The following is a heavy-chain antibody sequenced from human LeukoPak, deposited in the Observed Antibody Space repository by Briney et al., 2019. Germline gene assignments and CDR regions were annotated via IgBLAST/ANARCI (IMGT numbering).Heavy chain of an antibody. Sequence: GGSLRLSCAASGFTFSSYAMSWVRQAPGKGLEWVSAISGSGGSTYYADSVKGRFTISRDNSKNTLYLQMNSLRAEDTAVYYCARFSGWYREGDYWGQGTLVTVPS. V-gene: IGHV3-23*01. J-gene: IGHJ4*02. CDR1: GFTFSSYA. CDR2: ISGSGGST. CDR3: ARFSGWYREGDY. D-gene: IGHD6-19*01.